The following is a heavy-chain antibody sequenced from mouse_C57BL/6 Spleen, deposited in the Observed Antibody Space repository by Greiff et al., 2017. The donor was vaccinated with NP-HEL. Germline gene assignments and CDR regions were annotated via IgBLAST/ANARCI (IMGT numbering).Heavy chain of an antibody. V-gene: IGHV1-22*01. J-gene: IGHJ4*01. CDR3: ARSGYDGGLAMDY. D-gene: IGHD2-2*01. Sequence: EVQLQQSGPELVKPGASVKMSCKASGYTFTDYNMHWVKQSHGKSLEWIGYINPNNGGTSYNQKFKGKATLTVNKSSSTAYMELRSLTSEESAVYYCARSGYDGGLAMDYWGQGTSVTVSS. CDR2: INPNNGGT. CDR1: GYTFTDYN.